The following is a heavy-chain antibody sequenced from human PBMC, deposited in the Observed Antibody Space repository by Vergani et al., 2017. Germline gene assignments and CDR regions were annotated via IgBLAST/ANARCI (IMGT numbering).Heavy chain of an antibody. CDR1: GFTLNHYA. J-gene: IGHJ6*02. CDR2: ISGSGGST. V-gene: IGHV3-23*04. D-gene: IGHD5-12*01. Sequence: EVQLVESGGGLVQPGGSLRLSCAASGFTLNHYAMNWVRQAPGKGLEWVSGISGSGGSTYYAGSVKGRFTISRDSSKNTLYLQMNSLSAGDTAVYYCAKANPRNSGYDYLYYYHAMDVWGQGTTVTVSS. CDR3: AKANPRNSGYDYLYYYHAMDV.